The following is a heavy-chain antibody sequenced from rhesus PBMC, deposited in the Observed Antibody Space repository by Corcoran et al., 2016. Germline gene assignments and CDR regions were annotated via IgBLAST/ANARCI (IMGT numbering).Heavy chain of an antibody. V-gene: IGHV3S5*01. CDR1: GFTFSAYA. J-gene: IGHJ4*01. Sequence: EVQLVENGGGLVQPGGSLKLSCAASGFTFSAYAITWVRPATGKWLEWVSAINTGGGRIYYADSVKGRFTIAKDNSKNTLSLQMNSLRSEDTAVYYCATQYSSGWFFDSWGQGVLVTVSS. CDR3: ATQYSSGWFFDS. CDR2: INTGGGRI. D-gene: IGHD6-31*01.